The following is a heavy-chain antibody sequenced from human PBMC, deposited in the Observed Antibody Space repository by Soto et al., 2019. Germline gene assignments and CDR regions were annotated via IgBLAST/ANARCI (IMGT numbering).Heavy chain of an antibody. V-gene: IGHV3-9*01. CDR2: ISWNSGSI. D-gene: IGHD2-8*01. CDR3: AKDLARYCTNGVCYTSDY. Sequence: GGSLRLSCAASGFTFDDYAMHWVRQAPGKGLEWVSGISWNSGSIGYADSVKGRFTISRDNAKNSLYLQMNSLRAEDTALYYCAKDLARYCTNGVCYTSDYWGQGTLVTVSS. CDR1: GFTFDDYA. J-gene: IGHJ4*02.